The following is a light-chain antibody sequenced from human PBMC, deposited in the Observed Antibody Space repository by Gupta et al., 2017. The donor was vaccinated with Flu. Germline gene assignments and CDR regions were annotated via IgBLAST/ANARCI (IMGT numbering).Light chain of an antibody. CDR3: QHDNSSSGT. CDR1: QSISSW. J-gene: IGKJ1*01. CDR2: KAS. V-gene: IGKV1-5*03. Sequence: PSTLSASVGDRVTITCRASQSISSWLAWYQQKPGKAPKVLIYKASSLQSGVPSRFSGSGSGTEFTLTISSLQPDEFATYYCQHDNSSSGTFGQGTKVEIK.